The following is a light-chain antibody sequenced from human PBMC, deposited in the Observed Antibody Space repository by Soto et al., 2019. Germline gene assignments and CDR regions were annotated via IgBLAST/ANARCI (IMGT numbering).Light chain of an antibody. J-gene: IGKJ3*01. CDR2: LGY. V-gene: IGKV2-28*01. Sequence: DIVMTQSPLSLPVTPGEPASISCRSSQSLLHSNGYNYLDWYLQKPGQSPQLLIYLGYNRATGVPDRFSGSGSGTDFTLQISRVEAEDVGVYYCMQALQTPFTFGPGTKVDIK. CDR1: QSLLHSNGYNY. CDR3: MQALQTPFT.